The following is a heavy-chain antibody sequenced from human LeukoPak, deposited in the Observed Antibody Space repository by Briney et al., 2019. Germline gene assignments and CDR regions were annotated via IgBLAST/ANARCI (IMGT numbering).Heavy chain of an antibody. CDR3: AREFRYCSGGSCYSSGYYFDY. D-gene: IGHD2-15*01. Sequence: GGSLRLSCAASGFTFSSYEMNWVRQAPGKGLEWVSYISSSGNTLNYADSVKGRFTISRDNAKNSLYLQMNSLRAEDTAVYYCAREFRYCSGGSCYSSGYYFDYWGQGTLVTVSS. CDR1: GFTFSSYE. CDR2: ISSSGNTL. V-gene: IGHV3-48*03. J-gene: IGHJ4*02.